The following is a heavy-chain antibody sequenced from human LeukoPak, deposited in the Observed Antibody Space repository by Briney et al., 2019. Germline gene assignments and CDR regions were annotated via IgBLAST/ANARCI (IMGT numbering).Heavy chain of an antibody. J-gene: IGHJ4*02. Sequence: GGSLRLSCAASGFTVSSNYISWVRQAPGKGLEWVSAISGSGGSTYYADSVKGRFTISRDNSKNTLYLQMNSLRAEDTAVYYCAKDLWSVAGYFDYWGQGTLVTVSS. CDR1: GFTVSSNY. D-gene: IGHD6-19*01. V-gene: IGHV3-23*01. CDR2: ISGSGGST. CDR3: AKDLWSVAGYFDY.